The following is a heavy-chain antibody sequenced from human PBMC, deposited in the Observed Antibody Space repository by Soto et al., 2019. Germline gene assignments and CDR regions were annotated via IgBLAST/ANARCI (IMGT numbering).Heavy chain of an antibody. Sequence: GGSLRLSCAASGFTFSSYAMSWVRQAPGKGLEWVSAISGSGGSTYYADSVKGRFTISRDNSKNTLYLQMNSLRAEDTAVYYCAKETALGGLRFLGQAYYFDYWGQGTLVTVSS. V-gene: IGHV3-23*01. CDR1: GFTFSSYA. CDR3: AKETALGGLRFLGQAYYFDY. J-gene: IGHJ4*02. CDR2: ISGSGGST. D-gene: IGHD2-21*01.